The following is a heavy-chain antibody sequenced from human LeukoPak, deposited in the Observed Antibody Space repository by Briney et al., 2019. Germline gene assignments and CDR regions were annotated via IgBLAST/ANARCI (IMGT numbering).Heavy chain of an antibody. CDR2: IWYDGSNR. Sequence: GGSLRLSCAASGFTFSSYSMNWVRQAPGKGLEWVAVIWYDGSNRYYADSVKGRFTISRDDSENTLYLQMNSLRAEDTAVYYYARDRGSGSYSLDYWGQGTLVTVSS. CDR3: ARDRGSGSYSLDY. V-gene: IGHV3-33*08. CDR1: GFTFSSYS. D-gene: IGHD3-10*01. J-gene: IGHJ4*02.